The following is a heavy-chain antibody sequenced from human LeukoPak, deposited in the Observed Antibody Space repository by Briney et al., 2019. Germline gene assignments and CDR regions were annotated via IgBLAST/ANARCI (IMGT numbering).Heavy chain of an antibody. J-gene: IGHJ5*02. D-gene: IGHD6-19*01. V-gene: IGHV4-59*01. CDR3: ARGYSSGWSGFDP. CDR2: IYYSGST. CDR1: GGSISRYY. Sequence: SETLSLTCTVSGGSISRYYWSWIRQPPGKGLEWIGYIYYSGSTNYNPSLKSRVTISVDTSKNQFSLKLSSVTAADTAVYYCARGYSSGWSGFDPWGQGTLVTVSS.